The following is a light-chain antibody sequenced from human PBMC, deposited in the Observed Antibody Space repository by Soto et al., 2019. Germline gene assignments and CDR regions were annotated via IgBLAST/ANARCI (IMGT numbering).Light chain of an antibody. CDR1: SSDIGANY. J-gene: IGLJ1*01. V-gene: IGLV1-51*02. Sequence: QPVLTQPPSVSAAPGQKVTISCSGSSSDIGANYVSWYQQFPGTAPKLLIYENNKRPSGIPDRFSGSKSGTSATLGITGLQTGDEADYYCGTWDNSPTASRVFGTGTKVTVL. CDR2: ENN. CDR3: GTWDNSPTASRV.